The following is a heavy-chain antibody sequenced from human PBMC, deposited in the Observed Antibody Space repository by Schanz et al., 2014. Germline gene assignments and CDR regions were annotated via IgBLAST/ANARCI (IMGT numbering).Heavy chain of an antibody. D-gene: IGHD3-16*01. CDR2: INVGNGNM. Sequence: QVQLVQSGAEVKKPGASVKVSCKASGYTLSAYSLHWVRQAPGQGLEWMGWINVGNGNMKYSQKFQGRVTITRDTSASTAYMELTSLRSDDTAHYYCVRVPSRDVSFDLWGRGTLVTVSS. V-gene: IGHV1-3*01. J-gene: IGHJ2*01. CDR3: VRVPSRDVSFDL. CDR1: GYTLSAYS.